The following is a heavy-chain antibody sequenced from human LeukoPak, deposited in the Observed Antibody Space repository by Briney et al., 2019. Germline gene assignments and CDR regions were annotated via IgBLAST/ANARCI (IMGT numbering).Heavy chain of an antibody. CDR1: GGSFSGYY. V-gene: IGHV4-34*01. D-gene: IGHD2-15*01. CDR3: ASLGGRYCSGGSCYSSNY. J-gene: IGHJ4*02. CDR2: INNSGST. Sequence: SETLSLTCAVYGGSFSGYYWSWIRQPPGKGLEWIGEINNSGSTNYNPSLKRRVTISVDTSKNQVSLKLSSVTAEDTAVYYCASLGGRYCSGGSCYSSNYWGQGTLVTVSS.